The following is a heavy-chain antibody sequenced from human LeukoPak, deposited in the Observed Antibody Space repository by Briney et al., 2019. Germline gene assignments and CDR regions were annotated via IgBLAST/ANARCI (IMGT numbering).Heavy chain of an antibody. CDR1: GFTVSSNE. CDR2: ISGGST. Sequence: GGSLRLSCAASGFTVSSNEMSWVRQAPGKGLEWVSSISGGSTYYADSVKGRFTISRDNSKNTLYLQMGSLRAEDMAVYYCARGGGLLWFGELLSRQDAFDIWGRGTMVTVSS. D-gene: IGHD3-10*01. CDR3: ARGGGLLWFGELLSRQDAFDI. V-gene: IGHV3-38-3*01. J-gene: IGHJ3*02.